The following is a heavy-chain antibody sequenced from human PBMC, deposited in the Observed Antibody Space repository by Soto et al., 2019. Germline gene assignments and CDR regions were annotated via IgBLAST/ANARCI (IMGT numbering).Heavy chain of an antibody. D-gene: IGHD2-2*01. CDR3: AGPSLPAAKRAWGWYYYAMDV. Sequence: GGSLRLSCAASGFIVNSKYMSWVRQAPGKGLEWVSSLYRAGTAYYADSVKGRFTISRDNFKNMLYLQMNSLRPEDSATYYCAGPSLPAAKRAWGWYYYAMDVWGQGTTVTVSS. CDR1: GFIVNSKY. CDR2: LYRAGTA. J-gene: IGHJ6*02. V-gene: IGHV3-53*01.